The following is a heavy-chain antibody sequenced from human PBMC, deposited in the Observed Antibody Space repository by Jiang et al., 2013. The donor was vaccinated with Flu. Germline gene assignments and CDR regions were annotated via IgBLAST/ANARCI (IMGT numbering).Heavy chain of an antibody. CDR1: GFTFSRYA. CDR2: IRSSGGNT. D-gene: IGHD2-8*02. J-gene: IGHJ4*02. V-gene: IGHV3-23*01. CDR3: AIPPGYCLGGVCLTHY. Sequence: VQLLESGGGLAQPGGSLRLSCVTSGFTFSRYAMSWVRQVPGKGLEWVSGIRSSGGNTDYADSVMGRFTISRDNSKNTLYLDMNSLRAEDTAVYYCAIPPGYCLGGVCLTHYWGQGTRVTVSS.